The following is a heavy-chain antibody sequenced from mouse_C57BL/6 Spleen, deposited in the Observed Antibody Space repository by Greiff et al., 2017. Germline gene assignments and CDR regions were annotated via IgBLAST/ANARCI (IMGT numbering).Heavy chain of an antibody. CDR2: IHPNSGST. CDR3: ARGGPYWYFDV. J-gene: IGHJ1*03. Sequence: QVQLQQPGAELVKPGASVKLSCKASGYTFTSYWMHWVKQRPGQGLEWIGMIHPNSGSTNYNEKFKSKATLTVDESSSTAYMQLSSLTSEDSAVYYCARGGPYWYFDVWGTGTTVTVSS. CDR1: GYTFTSYW. V-gene: IGHV1-64*01.